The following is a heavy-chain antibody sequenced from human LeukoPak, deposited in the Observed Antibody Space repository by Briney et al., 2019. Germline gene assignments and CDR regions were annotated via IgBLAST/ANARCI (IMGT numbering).Heavy chain of an antibody. V-gene: IGHV1-46*01. J-gene: IGHJ4*02. CDR2: INPSGGST. Sequence: ASVKVSCKASGYTFTSYYMHWVRQAPGQGLEWMGIINPSGGSTSYAQKFQGRVTTTRDTSTSTVYMELSSLRSEDTAVYYCARDLGPGIAVEPFDYWGQGTLVTVSS. CDR3: ARDLGPGIAVEPFDY. D-gene: IGHD6-19*01. CDR1: GYTFTSYY.